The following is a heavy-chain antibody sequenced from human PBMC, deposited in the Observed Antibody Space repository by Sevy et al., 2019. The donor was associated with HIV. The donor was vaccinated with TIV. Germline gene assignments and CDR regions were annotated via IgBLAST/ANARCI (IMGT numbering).Heavy chain of an antibody. D-gene: IGHD2-15*01. CDR1: GYTFTSYY. V-gene: IGHV1-46*01. CDR2: INPSGGST. J-gene: IGHJ6*03. Sequence: ASVKVSCKASGYTFTSYYMHWVRQAPGQGLEWMGIINPSGGSTSYEQKFQGRVTMTRDTSTSTVYMELSSLRSEDTAVYYCARTNVVVVAATRYYYYYMDVWGKGTTVTVSS. CDR3: ARTNVVVVAATRYYYYYMDV.